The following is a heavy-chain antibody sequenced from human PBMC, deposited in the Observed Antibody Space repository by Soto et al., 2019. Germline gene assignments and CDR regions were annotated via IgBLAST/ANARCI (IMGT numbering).Heavy chain of an antibody. V-gene: IGHV4-30-2*01. J-gene: IGHJ6*02. CDR3: AKGTGGYLGGYGMDV. D-gene: IGHD2-8*02. Sequence: PSETLSLTCDVSGGSISSGAHSWSWIRQPPGKGLEWIGNIYQSGRTYNNPSLKSRVTISGDRSRNQFSLKLKSVTAADTAVYHCAKGTGGYLGGYGMDVWGQGTTVTVSS. CDR2: IYQSGRT. CDR1: GGSISSGAHS.